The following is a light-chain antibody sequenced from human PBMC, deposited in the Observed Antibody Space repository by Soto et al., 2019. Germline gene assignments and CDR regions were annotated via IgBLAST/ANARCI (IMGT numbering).Light chain of an antibody. V-gene: IGKV3-20*01. CDR3: QQYGSSPLT. CDR1: QSVTSSY. CDR2: GAS. Sequence: EIVLTQSPGTLSLSPGKRATLSCRASQSVTSSYLAWYQQQPGQAPRLLIYGASSRATGFPDRFSGSGSGTDFTLTISRLEPEDSAVYYCQQYGSSPLTFGGGTKVEIK. J-gene: IGKJ4*01.